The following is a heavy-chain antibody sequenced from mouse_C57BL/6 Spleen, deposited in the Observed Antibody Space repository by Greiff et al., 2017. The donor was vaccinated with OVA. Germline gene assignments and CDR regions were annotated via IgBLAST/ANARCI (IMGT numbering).Heavy chain of an antibody. Sequence: EVQVVESEGGLVQPGSSMKLSCTASGFTFSDYYMAWVRQVPEKGLEWVANINYDGSSTYYLDSLKSRFIISRDNAKNILYLQMSSLKSEDTATYYCARGYDGYPYYYAVDYWGQGTSVTVSS. J-gene: IGHJ4*01. D-gene: IGHD2-3*01. CDR2: INYDGSST. CDR3: ARGYDGYPYYYAVDY. CDR1: GFTFSDYY. V-gene: IGHV5-16*01.